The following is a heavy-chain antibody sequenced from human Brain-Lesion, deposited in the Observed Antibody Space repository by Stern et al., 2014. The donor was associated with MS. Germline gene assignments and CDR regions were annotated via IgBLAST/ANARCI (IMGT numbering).Heavy chain of an antibody. CDR3: TKDSGYFSGLFDS. CDR2: INWNSGSL. J-gene: IGHJ4*02. Sequence: EVQLVESGGGLVQPGRSLRLSCAASGFTFDDFAMHLVQQAPGKGLEWVSGINWNSGSLAYADSVKGRFSISRDSAKNSLFLQMNSLRPEDTALYYCTKDSGYFSGLFDSWGQGTLVTVSS. D-gene: IGHD3-22*01. V-gene: IGHV3-9*01. CDR1: GFTFDDFA.